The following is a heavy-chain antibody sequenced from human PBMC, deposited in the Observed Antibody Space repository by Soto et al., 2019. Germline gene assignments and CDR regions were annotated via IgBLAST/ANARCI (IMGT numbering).Heavy chain of an antibody. CDR3: VSGIAVTGNGNFDF. D-gene: IGHD6-19*01. V-gene: IGHV4-30-4*01. J-gene: IGHJ4*02. Sequence: SETLSLTCTVSGASISSGDYYWGWIRQPPGKGLEWIGCISYSRSPYYNPSLTSRLTISVVTSQNQFSLKVSSVTAADTAVYYCVSGIAVTGNGNFDFWGQGSLVTASS. CDR1: GASISSGDYY. CDR2: ISYSRSP.